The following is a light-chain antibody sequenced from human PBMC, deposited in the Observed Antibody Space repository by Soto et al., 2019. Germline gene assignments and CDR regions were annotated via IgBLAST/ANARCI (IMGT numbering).Light chain of an antibody. CDR2: DVS. Sequence: QSALTQPRSVSGSPGQSVTISCTGTNSDIGGYNYVSWYQQHPGKAPKVMIYDVSRRPSGVPDRFSGSKSGNTASLTISGLQVANEGDYYRCSCAGTYNFWVFGRGTKLT. CDR3: CSCAGTYNFWV. V-gene: IGLV2-11*01. J-gene: IGLJ3*02. CDR1: NSDIGGYNY.